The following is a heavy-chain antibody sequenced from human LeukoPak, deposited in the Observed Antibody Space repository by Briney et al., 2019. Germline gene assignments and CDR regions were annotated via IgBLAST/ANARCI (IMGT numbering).Heavy chain of an antibody. D-gene: IGHD3-10*01. V-gene: IGHV3-21*01. CDR3: ARGSGSASLPFYYDMDV. CDR1: GFTFSTYS. Sequence: GGSLRLSCAASGFTFSTYSMNWVRQAPGKGLEWVSSISGSSNFIYYADSVKGRFTISRDNAKNSLYLQMNSLRAEDTAIFYCARGSGSASLPFYYDMDVWGKGTTVTVSS. J-gene: IGHJ6*03. CDR2: ISGSSNFI.